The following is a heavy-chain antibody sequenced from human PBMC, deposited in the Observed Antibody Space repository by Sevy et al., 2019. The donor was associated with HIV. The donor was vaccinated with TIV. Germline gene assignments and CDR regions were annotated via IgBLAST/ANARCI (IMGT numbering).Heavy chain of an antibody. CDR2: IYYSGST. V-gene: IGHV4-59*01. CDR3: AGVKTYAILTGSGWFDP. Sequence: SETLSLTCTVSGGSISSYYWSWIRQPPGKGLEWIGYIYYSGSTNYNPSLKSRVTISVDTSKNRFSLKLSSVTAADTAVYYCAGVKTYAILTGSGWFDPWGQGTLVTVSS. J-gene: IGHJ5*02. CDR1: GGSISSYY. D-gene: IGHD3-9*01.